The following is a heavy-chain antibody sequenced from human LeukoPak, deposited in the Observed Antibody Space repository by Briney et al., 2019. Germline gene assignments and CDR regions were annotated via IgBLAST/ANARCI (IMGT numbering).Heavy chain of an antibody. V-gene: IGHV3-7*01. J-gene: IGHJ4*02. CDR3: ARDQTPFV. CDR2: IKQDGSEQ. CDR1: GFTFSNAW. Sequence: GGSLRLSCAASGFTFSNAWMTWVRQAPGKGLEWVANIKQDGSEQYYVDSVKGRFTISRDNAKNSLYLQMNSLRAEDTAVYYCARDQTPFVWGQGTLVTVSS.